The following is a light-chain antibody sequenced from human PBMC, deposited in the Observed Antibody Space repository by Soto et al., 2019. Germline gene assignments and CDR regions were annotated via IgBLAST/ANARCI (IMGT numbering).Light chain of an antibody. V-gene: IGKV1-17*01. CDR3: LQLKTYPWT. J-gene: IGKJ1*01. CDR2: AAS. CDR1: QVITND. Sequence: DIQRTQSPSSLSASXXDILXITCLASQVITNDLGWYQQKPGKAPKXXIYAASTLQSGVPSRFSGSGAGTEFTLTISSLQPEDVATYYCLQLKTYPWTFGQGTKVDIK.